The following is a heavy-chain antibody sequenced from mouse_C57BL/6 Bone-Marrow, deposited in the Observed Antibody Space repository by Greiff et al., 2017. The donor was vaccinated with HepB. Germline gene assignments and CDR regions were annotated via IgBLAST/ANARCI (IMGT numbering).Heavy chain of an antibody. CDR1: GYTFTDYY. J-gene: IGHJ4*01. V-gene: IGHV1-76*01. CDR2: IYPGSGNT. Sequence: QVQLKESGAELVRPGASVKLSCKASGYTFTDYYINWVKQRPGQGLEWIARIYPGSGNTYYNEKFKGKATLTAEKSSSTAYMQLSSLTSEDSAVYFCARFYAMDYWGQGTSVTVSS. CDR3: ARFYAMDY.